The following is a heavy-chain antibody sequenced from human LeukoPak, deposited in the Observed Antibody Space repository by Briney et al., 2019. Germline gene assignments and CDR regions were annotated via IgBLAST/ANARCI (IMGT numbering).Heavy chain of an antibody. CDR3: AKGVYYDSGSCNK. CDR2: ITGGGETT. CDR1: GFTFSSFA. J-gene: IGHJ4*02. Sequence: PGGSLRLSCAASGFTFSSFAMTWVRQTPGEGLEWVSTITGGGETTFHSNAVKGRFTISRDNSNNTLYLQMNSLRAEDTAVYFCAKGVYYDSGSCNKWGQGTTVTVSS. V-gene: IGHV3-23*01. D-gene: IGHD3-10*01.